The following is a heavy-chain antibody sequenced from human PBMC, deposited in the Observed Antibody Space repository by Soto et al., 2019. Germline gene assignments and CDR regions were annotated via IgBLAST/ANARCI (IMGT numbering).Heavy chain of an antibody. Sequence: GASVKVSCKASGYTFTGYYMHWVRQAPGQGLEWMGWINPHSSGTNYAQKFQGWVTMTRATSISTASMELSRLRSDDTAVEYSTRESQIGVAATTDAFDIWGQGKMVTVSS. CDR1: GYTFTGYY. V-gene: IGHV1-2*04. CDR3: TRESQIGVAATTDAFDI. J-gene: IGHJ3*02. CDR2: INPHSSGT. D-gene: IGHD2-15*01.